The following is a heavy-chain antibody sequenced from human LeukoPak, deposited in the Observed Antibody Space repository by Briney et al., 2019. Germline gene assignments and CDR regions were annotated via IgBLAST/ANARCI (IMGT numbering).Heavy chain of an antibody. CDR1: GFTVSSNS. V-gene: IGHV3-53*01. CDR3: ARRSGIAVAGAFDY. J-gene: IGHJ4*02. Sequence: GGSLRLSCTVSGFTVSSNSMSWVRQAPGKGLEWVSFIYSGGNTHYSDSVKGRFTISRDNSKNTLYLQMNSLRADDTAVYYCARRSGIAVAGAFDYWGQGTLVTVSS. D-gene: IGHD6-19*01. CDR2: IYSGGNT.